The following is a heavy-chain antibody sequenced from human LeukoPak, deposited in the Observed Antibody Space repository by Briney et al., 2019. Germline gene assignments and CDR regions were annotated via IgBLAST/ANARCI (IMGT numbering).Heavy chain of an antibody. CDR2: IYYSGSI. Sequence: SETLSLTCTVSGGSISSSSYYWGWIRQPPGKGLEWIGSIYYSGSIYYNPSLKSRVTISVDTSKNQFSLKLSSVTAADTAVYYCARGVVITNDAFDIWGQGTMVTVSS. V-gene: IGHV4-39*07. J-gene: IGHJ3*02. CDR3: ARGVVITNDAFDI. D-gene: IGHD3-22*01. CDR1: GGSISSSSYY.